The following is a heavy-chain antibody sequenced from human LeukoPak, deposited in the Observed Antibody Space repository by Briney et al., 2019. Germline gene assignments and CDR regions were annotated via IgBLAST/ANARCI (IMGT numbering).Heavy chain of an antibody. CDR3: ARAGDSGSYYDWFDP. J-gene: IGHJ5*02. CDR2: MNPNSGNT. Sequence: ASVKVSCKASGYTFTSYDINWVRQATGQGLEWMGWMNPNSGNTGYAQKFQGRVTMTRNTSISTAYVELSSLRSEDTAVYYCARAGDSGSYYDWFDPWGQGTLVTVSS. D-gene: IGHD1-26*01. V-gene: IGHV1-8*01. CDR1: GYTFTSYD.